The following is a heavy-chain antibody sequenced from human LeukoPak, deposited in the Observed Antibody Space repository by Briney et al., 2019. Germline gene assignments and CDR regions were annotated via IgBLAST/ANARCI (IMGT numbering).Heavy chain of an antibody. J-gene: IGHJ6*02. CDR2: ISGSGGST. Sequence: GGSLRLSGAASXFTFSSYGMSWVRQAPGKGLEWASRISGSGGSTYYAHSVQGRFTISRDNSKNTLYLQMDSLRAEDTAVYYCAKAYSNYGVYYYAMDVWGQGTTVTVSS. CDR1: XFTFSSYG. V-gene: IGHV3-23*01. CDR3: AKAYSNYGVYYYAMDV. D-gene: IGHD4-11*01.